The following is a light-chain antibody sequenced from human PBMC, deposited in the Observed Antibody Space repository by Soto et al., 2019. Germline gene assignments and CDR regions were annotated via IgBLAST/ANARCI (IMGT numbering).Light chain of an antibody. V-gene: IGLV2-11*01. CDR1: SSDVGLYNY. J-gene: IGLJ1*01. Sequence: QSALTQPRSVSGSPGQSVTISCTGTSSDVGLYNYVSWYQQHPGKAPTLIIYDVSKRPSGVPDRFSGSKSGNTASLTISGLQAEDEGEYFCCSYGGSYTPYVFGTGTKLTVL. CDR2: DVS. CDR3: CSYGGSYTPYV.